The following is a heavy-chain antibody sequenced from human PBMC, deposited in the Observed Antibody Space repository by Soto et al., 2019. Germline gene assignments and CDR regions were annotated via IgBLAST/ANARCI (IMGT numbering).Heavy chain of an antibody. D-gene: IGHD4-4*01. Sequence: ASVKVSCKASGYTFTSYGISWVRQAPGQGLEWMGWISAYNGNTNYAQKLQGRVTMTTDTSTSTAYMELRSLRSDDTAVYYCARVYSNYDYYYYYGMDVWGQGTLVTVSS. J-gene: IGHJ6*02. V-gene: IGHV1-18*04. CDR3: ARVYSNYDYYYYYGMDV. CDR1: GYTFTSYG. CDR2: ISAYNGNT.